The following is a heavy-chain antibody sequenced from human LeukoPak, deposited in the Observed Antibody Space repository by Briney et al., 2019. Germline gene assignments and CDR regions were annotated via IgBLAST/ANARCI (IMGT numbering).Heavy chain of an antibody. CDR2: INPNSGDT. J-gene: IGHJ4*02. CDR3: ARDLILGSSTSPIFDY. V-gene: IGHV1-2*02. CDR1: GYTFTGYY. D-gene: IGHD2-2*01. Sequence: KPGASVKVSCKASGYTFTGYYMHWVRQAPGRGLEWMGWINPNSGDTNYGRKFQARVTMTRDTSISTAYMELSRLRSDDTAVYYCARDLILGSSTSPIFDYWGQGTLVTVSS.